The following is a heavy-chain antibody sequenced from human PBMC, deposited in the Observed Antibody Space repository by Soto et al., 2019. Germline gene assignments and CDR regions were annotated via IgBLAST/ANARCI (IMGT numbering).Heavy chain of an antibody. J-gene: IGHJ6*02. V-gene: IGHV5-10-1*01. D-gene: IGHD6-13*01. CDR3: AREGRIAAAGLPYYYYGMDV. CDR1: GYSFTSYW. Sequence: GESLKISCKGSGYSFTSYWISWVRQMPGKGLEWMGRIDPSDSYTNYSPSFQGHVTISADKSISTAYLQWSSLKASDTAMYYCAREGRIAAAGLPYYYYGMDVWGQGTTVTV. CDR2: IDPSDSYT.